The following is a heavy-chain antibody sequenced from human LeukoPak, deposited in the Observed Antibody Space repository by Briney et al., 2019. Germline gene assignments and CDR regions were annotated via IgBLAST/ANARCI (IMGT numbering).Heavy chain of an antibody. J-gene: IGHJ4*02. Sequence: GGSLRLSCAASGFTFSNYAMNWVRQAPGKGLEWVSGISANGDTTYYVDSVRGRFTISRDNSKNSVFPQMNSLRDADTAVYYCVKDFWPARDGGGYYSPFEYWGEGTLVTVSS. V-gene: IGHV3-23*01. D-gene: IGHD2-15*01. CDR2: ISANGDTT. CDR3: VKDFWPARDGGGYYSPFEY. CDR1: GFTFSNYA.